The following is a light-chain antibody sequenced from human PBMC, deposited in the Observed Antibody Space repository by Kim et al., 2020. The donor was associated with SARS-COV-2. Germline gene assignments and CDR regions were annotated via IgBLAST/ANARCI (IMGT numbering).Light chain of an antibody. V-gene: IGKV3-15*01. CDR1: QSLSSN. J-gene: IGKJ4*01. Sequence: EIVMTQSPATLSVSPGERATLSCRASQSLSSNLAWYQQKPGQAPRLLIYGTSTTATGIPARFSGSGSGTEFTLTISSLQSEDFAVYYCQQYNTWPLTFGGGTKVDIK. CDR2: GTS. CDR3: QQYNTWPLT.